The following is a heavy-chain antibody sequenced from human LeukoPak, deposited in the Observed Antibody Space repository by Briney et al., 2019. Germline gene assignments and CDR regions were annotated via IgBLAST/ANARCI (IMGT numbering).Heavy chain of an antibody. V-gene: IGHV4-4*07. J-gene: IGHJ4*02. CDR3: AGDVGLDYCGGDCFANY. Sequence: SETLSLTCTVSGGSISSYYWSWIRQPAGKGLEWIGRIYPSGSTDYNPSLKSRVTVSIDTSKNQFSLKLTSVTAADTAVYYCAGDVGLDYCGGDCFANYWGQGILVTVSS. D-gene: IGHD2-21*01. CDR2: IYPSGST. CDR1: GGSISSYY.